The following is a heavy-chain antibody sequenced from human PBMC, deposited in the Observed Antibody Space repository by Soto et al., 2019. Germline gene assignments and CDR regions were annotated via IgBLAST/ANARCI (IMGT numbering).Heavy chain of an antibody. J-gene: IGHJ3*02. D-gene: IGHD2-15*01. CDR2: LSAYNGNT. CDR3: ARGASDIVVVVAATTEDDAFDI. Sequence: QVQLVQSGAEVKKPGASVKVSCKASGYTFTSYGIIWARQAPGQGLEGMVGLSAYNGNTNYAQKLQGRVTMTTDTSTSTAYMELRSLRSDDTAVYYCARGASDIVVVVAATTEDDAFDIWGQGTMVTVSS. V-gene: IGHV1-18*01. CDR1: GYTFTSYG.